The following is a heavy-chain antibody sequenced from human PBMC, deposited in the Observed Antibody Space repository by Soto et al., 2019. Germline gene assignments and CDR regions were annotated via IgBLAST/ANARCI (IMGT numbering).Heavy chain of an antibody. CDR1: GGSISSYY. J-gene: IGHJ4*02. CDR2: IYYSGST. V-gene: IGHV4-59*01. CDR3: ARGRSIYYGSSGYSRYFDY. D-gene: IGHD3-22*01. Sequence: PSETLSLTCTVSGGSISSYYWSWIRQPPGKGLEWIGYIYYSGSTNYNPYIKSRVTISVDTSKNQFSLSLSSVTAADTAVYYCARGRSIYYGSSGYSRYFDYWGQGTLVTVS.